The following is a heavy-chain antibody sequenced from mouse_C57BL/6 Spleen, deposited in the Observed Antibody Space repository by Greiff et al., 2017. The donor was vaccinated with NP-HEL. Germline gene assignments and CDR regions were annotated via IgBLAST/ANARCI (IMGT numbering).Heavy chain of an antibody. CDR2: INPSNGGT. CDR3: ARCGNYGANYFDY. V-gene: IGHV1-53*01. Sequence: VQLQQSGTELVKPGASVKLSCKASGYTFTSYWMHWVKQRPGQGLEWIGNINPSNGGTNYNEKFKSKATLTVDKSSSTAYMQLSSLTSEDSAVYYCARCGNYGANYFDYWGQGTTLTVSS. D-gene: IGHD2-1*01. J-gene: IGHJ2*01. CDR1: GYTFTSYW.